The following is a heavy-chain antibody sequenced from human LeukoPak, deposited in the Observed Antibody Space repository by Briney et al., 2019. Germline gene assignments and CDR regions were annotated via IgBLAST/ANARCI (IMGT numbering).Heavy chain of an antibody. V-gene: IGHV4-4*02. J-gene: IGHJ4*02. Sequence: PSGTLSLTCAVSGGSISSSNWWSWVRQPPGKGLEWIGEIYHSGSTNYNPSLKSRVTISVDTSKNQFSLKLSSVTAADTAVYYCAGHYGSGSYYKEDYWGQGTLVTVSS. CDR2: IYHSGST. CDR3: AGHYGSGSYYKEDY. CDR1: GGSISSSNW. D-gene: IGHD3-10*01.